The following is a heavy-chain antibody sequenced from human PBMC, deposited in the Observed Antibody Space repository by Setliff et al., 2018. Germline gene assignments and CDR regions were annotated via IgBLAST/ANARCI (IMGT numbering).Heavy chain of an antibody. Sequence: SVKVSCKASGFTFTSSAVQWVRQARGQRLEWIGWIVVGSGNTGYAQKFQGRVTMTRNTSISTAYMELSSLRSEDTAVYYCAIPGGGAPLWFDPWGQGTLVTVSS. CDR1: GFTFTSSA. CDR3: AIPGGGAPLWFDP. V-gene: IGHV1-58*01. CDR2: IVVGSGNT. D-gene: IGHD1-26*01. J-gene: IGHJ5*02.